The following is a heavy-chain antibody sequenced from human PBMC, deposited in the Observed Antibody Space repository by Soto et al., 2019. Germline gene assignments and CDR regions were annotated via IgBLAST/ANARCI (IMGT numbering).Heavy chain of an antibody. V-gene: IGHV1-3*01. Sequence: QVQLVQSAADVKKPGASVKVSCKTSGYSFIANAVHWVRQAPGQGLEWMGWINADNGNTKYSRKMQGRLTISRDTSASTVYMEVTGLTSEDTAVYFCARDDVGSAWPYWGQGTLITVSS. J-gene: IGHJ4*02. D-gene: IGHD6-19*01. CDR1: GYSFIANA. CDR3: ARDDVGSAWPY. CDR2: INADNGNT.